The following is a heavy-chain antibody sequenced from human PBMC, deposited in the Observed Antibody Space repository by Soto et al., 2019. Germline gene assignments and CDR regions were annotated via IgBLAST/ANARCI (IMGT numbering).Heavy chain of an antibody. CDR1: GYTFISNA. J-gene: IGHJ4*02. V-gene: IGHV1-3*01. CDR3: ARRRGRYFDY. CDR2: INVGNGNT. Sequence: ASVKVSCKASGYTFISNAIHWVRQVPGQRLEWMGWINVGNGNTKYSQTFQGRVTITRDTSVSTAYMELSSLTSEDTAVYYCARRRGRYFDYWGQGTLVTVSS. D-gene: IGHD3-16*01.